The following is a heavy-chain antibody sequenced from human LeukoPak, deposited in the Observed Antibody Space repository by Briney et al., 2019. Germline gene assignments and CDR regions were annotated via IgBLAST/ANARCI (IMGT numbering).Heavy chain of an antibody. CDR3: ARVGFYDFWRGSYMDV. CDR1: GGSISSFY. Sequence: PSETLSLTCTVSGGSISSFYWSWIRQPAGKGLEWIGRIYTSGSTNYNPSLKSRVTMSVDTSKNQFSLKLSSVTAADTAVYYCARVGFYDFWRGSYMDVWGKGTTVTVSS. CDR2: IYTSGST. J-gene: IGHJ6*03. V-gene: IGHV4-4*07. D-gene: IGHD3-3*01.